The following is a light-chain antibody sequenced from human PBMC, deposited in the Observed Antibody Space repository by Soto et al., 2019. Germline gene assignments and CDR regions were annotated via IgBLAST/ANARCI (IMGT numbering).Light chain of an antibody. Sequence: QSALTQPASVSGSPGQSITISCTGSNSDIGGYNYVSWYQQHPGKVPKLMIYDVTNRPSGVSNRFSGSKSGNTASLTISGLQAEDEADYYCSSFTSSTPLVFGGGTKLTVL. J-gene: IGLJ2*01. V-gene: IGLV2-14*01. CDR1: NSDIGGYNY. CDR2: DVT. CDR3: SSFTSSTPLV.